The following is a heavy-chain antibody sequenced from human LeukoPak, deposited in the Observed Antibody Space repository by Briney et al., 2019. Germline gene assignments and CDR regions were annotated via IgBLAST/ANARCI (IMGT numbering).Heavy chain of an antibody. CDR2: VSDDGTNK. V-gene: IGHV3-30*03. Sequence: GRSLRLSCAASGFTFSNYGMHWVRQAPGKGLEWVAVVSDDGTNKYYADSVKGRFTISRDNSKNTLYLQMNSLRAEDTAVYYCARGTEDYGGSPDATIRRPFAIWGQGTMVTVST. CDR3: ARGTEDYGGSPDATIRRPFAI. CDR1: GFTFSNYG. D-gene: IGHD4-23*01. J-gene: IGHJ3*02.